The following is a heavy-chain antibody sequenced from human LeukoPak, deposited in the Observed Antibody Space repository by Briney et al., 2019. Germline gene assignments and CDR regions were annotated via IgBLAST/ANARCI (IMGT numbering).Heavy chain of an antibody. CDR3: ARAYGSGSHGY. V-gene: IGHV3-21*05. D-gene: IGHD3-10*01. J-gene: IGHJ4*02. CDR2: ISSSSSYT. Sequence: PGGSLRLSCAASGFTFSSYSMNWVRQAPGKGLEWVSYISSSSSYTNYADSVKGRFTISRDNAKNSLYLQMDSLRDDDTAVYYCARAYGSGSHGYWGQGTLVTVSS. CDR1: GFTFSSYS.